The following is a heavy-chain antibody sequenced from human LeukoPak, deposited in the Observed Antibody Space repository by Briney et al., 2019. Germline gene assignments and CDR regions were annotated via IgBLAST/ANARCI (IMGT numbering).Heavy chain of an antibody. CDR2: IIPIFGTA. J-gene: IGHJ4*02. V-gene: IGHV1-69*05. Sequence: SVKVSCKASRGTFSSYAISWVRQAPGQGLEWMGRIIPIFGTANYAQKFQGRVTITTDESTSTAYMELSSLRSEDTAVYYCARGRYYDSSGYLDYWGQGTLVTVSS. CDR1: RGTFSSYA. CDR3: ARGRYYDSSGYLDY. D-gene: IGHD3-22*01.